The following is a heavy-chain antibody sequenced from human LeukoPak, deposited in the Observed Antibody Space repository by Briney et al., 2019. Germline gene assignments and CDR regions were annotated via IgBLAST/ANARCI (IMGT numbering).Heavy chain of an antibody. CDR3: ARQGGSPDWFDP. Sequence: SETLSLTCTVAGGSIRSGSYYWVWIRQPPGKGLEWIGSMYYSGSTYYNLSLKSRVTISVDTSKNQFSLKLSPVTAADTAVYYCARQGGSPDWFDPWGQGTLVTVSS. CDR1: GGSIRSGSYY. J-gene: IGHJ5*02. CDR2: MYYSGST. V-gene: IGHV4-39*01. D-gene: IGHD1-26*01.